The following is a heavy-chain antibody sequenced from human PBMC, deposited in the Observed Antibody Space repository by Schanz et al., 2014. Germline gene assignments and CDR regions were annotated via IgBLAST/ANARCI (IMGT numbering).Heavy chain of an antibody. Sequence: QVQLVESGGGLVQPGGSLRLSCAASGFTVSINYMSWVRQAPGKGLEWLSYISRDGTTSYYADSVKGRFTISRDNAKNSLYLEMTSLRGEDTAVYYCARDRPFRSESNIYYGDAFDIWGQGTMVTVSS. J-gene: IGHJ3*02. CDR2: ISRDGTTS. CDR3: ARDRPFRSESNIYYGDAFDI. D-gene: IGHD3-10*01. V-gene: IGHV3-11*04. CDR1: GFTVSINY.